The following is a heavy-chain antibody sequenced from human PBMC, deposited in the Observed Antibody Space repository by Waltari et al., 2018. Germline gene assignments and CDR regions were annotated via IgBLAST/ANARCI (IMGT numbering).Heavy chain of an antibody. CDR3: AGFGLQYFQH. Sequence: EVQLLESGGGLVQPGGSLRLSCAASGSTFSSYAMSWVRQAPGKGLEWVSAISGSGGSTYYAASVKGRFTISRDNSKNTLYLQMNSLRAEDTAVYYCAGFGLQYFQHWGQGTLVTVSS. CDR2: ISGSGGST. J-gene: IGHJ1*01. V-gene: IGHV3-23*01. D-gene: IGHD3-10*01. CDR1: GSTFSSYA.